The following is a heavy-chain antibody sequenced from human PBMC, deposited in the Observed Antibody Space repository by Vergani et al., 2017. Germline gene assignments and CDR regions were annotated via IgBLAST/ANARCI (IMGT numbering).Heavy chain of an antibody. J-gene: IGHJ4*02. V-gene: IGHV4-61*02. D-gene: IGHD2-15*01. CDR2: IHTSGST. CDR3: ARGSCLGGSCYKPLFDY. Sequence: QVQLQESGPGLLKPSQTLSLTCTVSGGSINSHNYYWSWIRQPAGKGLEWIGRIHTSGSTNYNPSLKSRVTMSEDTSKNQFSLNLTSVTAADTAVYFCARGSCLGGSCYKPLFDYWVQGILVTVSS. CDR1: GGSINSHNYY.